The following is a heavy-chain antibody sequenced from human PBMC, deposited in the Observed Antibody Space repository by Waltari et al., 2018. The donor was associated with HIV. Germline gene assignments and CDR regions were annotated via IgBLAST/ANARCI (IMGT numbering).Heavy chain of an antibody. CDR3: AKDIVVVPAGTVYFDY. J-gene: IGHJ4*02. Sequence: EVQLLESGGGLVQPGGSLRLSCAASGFTFSSYAMSWVRQAPGKGLEWVSAISGSGGSTYYADSVKGRFTISRDNSKNTLYLQMNSLRAEDTAVYYCAKDIVVVPAGTVYFDYWGQGTLVTVSS. D-gene: IGHD2-2*01. CDR2: ISGSGGST. CDR1: GFTFSSYA. V-gene: IGHV3-23*01.